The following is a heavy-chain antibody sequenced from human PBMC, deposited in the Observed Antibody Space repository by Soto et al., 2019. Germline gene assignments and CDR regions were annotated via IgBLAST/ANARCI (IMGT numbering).Heavy chain of an antibody. CDR1: GVSISSSYHY. J-gene: IGHJ5*02. CDR3: AVVTSATHLDP. Sequence: SETLSLTCNVSGVSISSSYHYWGWVRQAPGKGLQWVGSVYYGGSTYYNPSFYNRITISVDASKNQFSLKLSSVTAADTAVYYCAVVTSATHLDPWGQGTLVTVSS. V-gene: IGHV4-39*01. CDR2: VYYGGST. D-gene: IGHD2-15*01.